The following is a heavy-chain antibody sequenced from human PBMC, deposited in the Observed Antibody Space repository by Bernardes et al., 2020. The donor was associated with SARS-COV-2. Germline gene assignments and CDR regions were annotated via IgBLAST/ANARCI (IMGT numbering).Heavy chain of an antibody. CDR2: FDPEDGET. D-gene: IGHD2-21*01. Sequence: ASVKVSCKVSGYTLTELSMHWVRQAPGKGLEWMGGFDPEDGETIYAQKFQGRVTMTGDTSISTAYLELSRLRSDDTAVYYCARDPLWTGPNDAFDIWGQGTMVTVSS. CDR1: GYTLTELS. CDR3: ARDPLWTGPNDAFDI. V-gene: IGHV1-24*01. J-gene: IGHJ3*02.